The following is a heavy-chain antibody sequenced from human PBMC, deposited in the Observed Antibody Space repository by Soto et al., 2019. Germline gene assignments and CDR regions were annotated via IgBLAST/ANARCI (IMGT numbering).Heavy chain of an antibody. D-gene: IGHD3-22*01. CDR3: ARTSYYDSSGYYGMDV. CDR1: AGSISSRNW. Sequence: QVQLQESGPGLVKPSGTLSLTCAVSAGSISSRNWWTWVRQSPGKGLEWIGEIHHSGSTNYNPSLKSRDTISVDNSKNQFSLKLTSVTAAVTAVYYCARTSYYDSSGYYGMDVWGQGTTVTVSS. J-gene: IGHJ6*02. V-gene: IGHV4-4*02. CDR2: IHHSGST.